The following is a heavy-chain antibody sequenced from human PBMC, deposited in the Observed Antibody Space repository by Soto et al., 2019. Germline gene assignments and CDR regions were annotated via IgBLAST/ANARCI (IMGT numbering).Heavy chain of an antibody. Sequence: SETLSLTCAVYGYSIRSSDWGGWIRQPPGKGLEWIGYITHGGSTNYNPSLKRRVTMSVDPSKNQFSLNLTSVTAVDTAVYYCARMAVTTFYYYAMDVWGQGTTVTVSS. CDR1: GYSIRSSDW. J-gene: IGHJ6*02. D-gene: IGHD6-19*01. V-gene: IGHV4-28*01. CDR2: ITHGGST. CDR3: ARMAVTTFYYYAMDV.